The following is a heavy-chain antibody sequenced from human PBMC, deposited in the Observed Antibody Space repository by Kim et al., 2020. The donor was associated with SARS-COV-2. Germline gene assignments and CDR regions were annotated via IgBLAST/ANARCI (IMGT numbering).Heavy chain of an antibody. V-gene: IGHV3-23*01. CDR2: ISGSGGST. Sequence: GGSLRLSCTATGFSFRSHSMSWVRQAPGKGLEWVAGISGSGGSTYYTDSMKGRFTISRDNSKNTVYLQMNSLRAEDTAVYYCAKDEVEYYDFWSGHGTGGRFDYWGQGTLVIVSA. CDR3: AKDEVEYYDFWSGHGTGGRFDY. D-gene: IGHD3-3*01. CDR1: GFSFRSHS. J-gene: IGHJ4*02.